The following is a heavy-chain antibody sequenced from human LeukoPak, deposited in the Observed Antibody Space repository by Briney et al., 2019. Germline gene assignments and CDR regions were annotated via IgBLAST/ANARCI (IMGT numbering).Heavy chain of an antibody. CDR1: GFTFSTYS. V-gene: IGHV3-48*01. Sequence: GGSLRLSCAASGFTFSTYSMNWVRQAPGKGLEWVSYISSSSTAIYYADSVKGRFTISRDNAKNSLYLQMNSLRAEDTAVYYCAKSHASIWNVYDYWGQGTLVTVSS. J-gene: IGHJ4*02. CDR3: AKSHASIWNVYDY. D-gene: IGHD1-1*01. CDR2: ISSSSTAI.